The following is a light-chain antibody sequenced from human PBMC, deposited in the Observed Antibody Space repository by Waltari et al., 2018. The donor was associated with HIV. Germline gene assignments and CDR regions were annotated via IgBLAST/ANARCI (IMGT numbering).Light chain of an antibody. CDR2: AES. V-gene: IGKV1-39*01. Sequence: DIQLTQSPSSLSASVGDRVTITCRASQSISGYLNWYQQKPGKAPRSLIYAESSLQSGVPSRFRGSGSGPEVSLTIDSLQPEDFATYYCQQFYTMPVTFGQGTKLEIK. J-gene: IGKJ2*01. CDR3: QQFYTMPVT. CDR1: QSISGY.